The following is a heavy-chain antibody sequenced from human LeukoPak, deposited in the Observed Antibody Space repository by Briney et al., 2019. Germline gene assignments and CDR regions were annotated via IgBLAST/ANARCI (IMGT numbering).Heavy chain of an antibody. CDR2: INHSGST. D-gene: IGHD3-10*01. CDR1: GGSFSGYY. V-gene: IGHV4-34*01. CDR3: ARPRVRGVIIRGFDY. J-gene: IGHJ4*01. Sequence: PETPSLTFAVNGGSFSGYYWSSFRKPPRNCPHLIGEINHSGSTNYNPSLKSRVTISVDTSKNQFSLKLSSVTAADTAVYYCARPRVRGVIIRGFDYWGQGTLVTVSS.